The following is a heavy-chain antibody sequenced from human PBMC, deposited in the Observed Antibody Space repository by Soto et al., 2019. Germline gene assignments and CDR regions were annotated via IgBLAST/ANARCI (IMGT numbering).Heavy chain of an antibody. D-gene: IGHD6-19*01. CDR1: GFTFSSYA. V-gene: IGHV3-23*01. CDR3: ARRGSGRYYDY. Sequence: EVQLLESGGGLVQPGGSLRLSCAASGFTFSSYAMRWVRQAPGKGLGWVSAISGSGDSTYYADSVKGRFTVSRDNSKDTLYRQMNSQRAEDTAVYYCARRGSGRYYDYWGQGTLVTVSS. CDR2: ISGSGDST. J-gene: IGHJ4*02.